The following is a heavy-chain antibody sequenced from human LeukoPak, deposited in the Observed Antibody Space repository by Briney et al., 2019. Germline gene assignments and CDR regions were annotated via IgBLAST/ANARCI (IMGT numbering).Heavy chain of an antibody. CDR3: AKGGELLGYFDS. D-gene: IGHD1-7*01. V-gene: IGHV3-23*01. CDR1: GFTFSSCV. J-gene: IGHJ4*02. Sequence: PGGSLRLSCAASGFTFSSCVMSWVRQAPGKGLEWVSGISGSGYNTFYADSVKGRFIISRDESKNTVSLLMNTLRAEDTAIYYCAKGGELLGYFDSWGQGTLVTVSS. CDR2: ISGSGYNT.